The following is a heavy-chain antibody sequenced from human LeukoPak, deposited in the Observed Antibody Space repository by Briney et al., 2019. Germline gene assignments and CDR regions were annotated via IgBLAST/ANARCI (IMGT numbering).Heavy chain of an antibody. CDR1: VSSISSHY. CDR2: IYYSGST. Sequence: SETLSLTCTVSVSSISSHYWSWIRQPPGKGLEWTGYIYYSGSTNYNPSLKSRVTISVDTSKNQFSLKLSSVTAADTAVYYCARDRPPYCSSTSCPLMDVWGKGTTVTVSS. J-gene: IGHJ6*03. V-gene: IGHV4-59*11. CDR3: ARDRPPYCSSTSCPLMDV. D-gene: IGHD2-2*01.